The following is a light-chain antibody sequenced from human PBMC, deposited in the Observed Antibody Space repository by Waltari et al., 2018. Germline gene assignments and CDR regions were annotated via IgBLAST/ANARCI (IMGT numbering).Light chain of an antibody. J-gene: IGKJ2*01. V-gene: IGKV4-1*01. Sequence: DIVMTQSPDSLGVSLGERATINCKSSQSILDRSDNKTFLAWYHLKPGQPPRCLIYWASTRPGVPDRFSGSGSGTDFSLTISRLQSEDVGVYYCQQYYRSPYTFGQGTKLDFK. CDR1: QSILDRSDNKTF. CDR3: QQYYRSPYT. CDR2: WAS.